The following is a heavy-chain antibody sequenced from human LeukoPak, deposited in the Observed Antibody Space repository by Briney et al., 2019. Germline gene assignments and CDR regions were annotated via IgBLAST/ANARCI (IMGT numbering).Heavy chain of an antibody. CDR3: ARDVLPDYGALPPLDY. D-gene: IGHD4-17*01. J-gene: IGHJ4*02. CDR2: ISSSSNTI. CDR1: GFTFSSYS. Sequence: GGSLRLSCAASGFTFSSYSMNWVRQAPGKGLEWVSYISSSSNTIYYADSVKGRFTISRDNAKNSLYLQMNSLRDEDTALYFCARDVLPDYGALPPLDYVGQGTLVTVSS. V-gene: IGHV3-48*02.